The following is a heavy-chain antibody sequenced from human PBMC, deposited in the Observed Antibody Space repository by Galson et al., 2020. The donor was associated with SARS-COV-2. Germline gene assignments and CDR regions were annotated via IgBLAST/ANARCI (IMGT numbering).Heavy chain of an antibody. CDR2: IHPSGNT. D-gene: IGHD6-19*01. J-gene: IGHJ4*01. CDR1: GGSIRNYY. Sequence: SETLSLTCTVPGGSIRNYYWSWIRQPAAKGLEWSGPIHPSGNTYYHPSLNGRVTLSVDTSKNQFPLKMTSVTAADTAVYYCARFHQDSGVWYPDDYWGQGSLVTVSS. CDR3: ARFHQDSGVWYPDDY. V-gene: IGHV4-4*07.